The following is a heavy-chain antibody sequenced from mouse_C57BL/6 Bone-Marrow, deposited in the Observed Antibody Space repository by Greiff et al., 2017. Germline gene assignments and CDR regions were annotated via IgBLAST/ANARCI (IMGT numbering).Heavy chain of an antibody. CDR1: GFTFSDYG. D-gene: IGHD2-2*01. CDR2: ISSGSSTI. CDR3: ARGDYAYEGAWFAY. Sequence: EVKLMESGGGLVKPGGSLKLSCAASGFTFSDYGMHWVRQAPEKGLKWVAYISSGSSTIYYTDTVKGRFTISRANDKNTLFLQMTSLRSEDTAMYYCARGDYAYEGAWFAYWGQGTLVTVSA. J-gene: IGHJ3*01. V-gene: IGHV5-17*01.